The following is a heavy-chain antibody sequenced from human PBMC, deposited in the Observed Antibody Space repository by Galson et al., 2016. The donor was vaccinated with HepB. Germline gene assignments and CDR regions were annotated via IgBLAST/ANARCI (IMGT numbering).Heavy chain of an antibody. CDR2: ISSSSSYL. Sequence: SLRLSCAASGFTFSSYSMNWVRQAPGKGLEWVSSISSSSSYLYYADSVKGRFTISRDNAKNSLYLQMNSLRAEDTAVYYCARDGYYDSSGDYDDDYYYGMDVWGQGTTGTVYS. V-gene: IGHV3-21*01. CDR1: GFTFSSYS. D-gene: IGHD3-22*01. CDR3: ARDGYYDSSGDYDDDYYYGMDV. J-gene: IGHJ6*02.